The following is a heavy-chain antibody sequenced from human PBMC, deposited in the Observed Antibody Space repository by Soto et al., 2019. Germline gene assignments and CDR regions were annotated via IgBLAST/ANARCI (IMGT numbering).Heavy chain of an antibody. J-gene: IGHJ3*02. CDR1: GFIFGDYA. CDR2: IKSKTDGGTT. CDR3: TAPLRYFDWLFLPHTTDSAFDI. V-gene: IGHV3-15*01. Sequence: PGGSLRLSCTASGFIFGDYAMSWFRQAPGKGLEWVGRIKSKTDGGTTDYAAPVKGRFTISRDDSKNTLYLQMNSLKTEDTAVYYCTAPLRYFDWLFLPHTTDSAFDIWGQGTMVTVSS. D-gene: IGHD3-9*01.